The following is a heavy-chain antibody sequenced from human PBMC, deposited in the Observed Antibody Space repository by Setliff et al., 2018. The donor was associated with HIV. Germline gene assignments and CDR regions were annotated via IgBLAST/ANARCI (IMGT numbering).Heavy chain of an antibody. Sequence: SETLSLTCAVYGGSFSGYYWTWIRQTPGKGLEWIGEITHIGSTTHTPSLRSRVSMSVDTSKKQFSLNLSSVTAADTAVYYCARGFGSSWSYDGFDIWGQGTLVT. CDR1: GGSFSGYY. CDR3: ARGFGSSWSYDGFDI. D-gene: IGHD6-13*01. V-gene: IGHV4-34*01. J-gene: IGHJ3*02. CDR2: ITHIGST.